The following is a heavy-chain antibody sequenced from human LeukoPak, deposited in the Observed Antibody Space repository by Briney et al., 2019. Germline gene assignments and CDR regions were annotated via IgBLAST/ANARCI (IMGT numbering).Heavy chain of an antibody. J-gene: IGHJ6*02. D-gene: IGHD2/OR15-2a*01. V-gene: IGHV3-11*01. CDR1: GFTFSDYY. CDR2: ISSSGSTI. CDR3: AGGSIHYYGMDV. Sequence: PGGSLRLSCAASGFTFSDYYMSWIRQAPGKGLEWVSYISSSGSTIYYADSVKGRFTISRDNAKDSLYPQMNSLRAEDTAVYYCAGGSIHYYGMDVWGQGTTVTVSS.